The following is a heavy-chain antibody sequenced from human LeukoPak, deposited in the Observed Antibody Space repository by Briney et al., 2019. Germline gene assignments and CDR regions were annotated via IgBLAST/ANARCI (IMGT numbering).Heavy chain of an antibody. J-gene: IGHJ4*02. CDR3: ARGYSGYDPTYFDY. CDR1: GGSISSYY. Sequence: NSSETLSLTCAVSGGSISSYYWSWIRQPPGKGLEWIGYIYYSGSTKYNPSLKSRVTISGDTSKKQFSLKLSSVTAADTAVYYCARGYSGYDPTYFDYWGQGTLVTVSS. D-gene: IGHD5-12*01. V-gene: IGHV4-59*01. CDR2: IYYSGST.